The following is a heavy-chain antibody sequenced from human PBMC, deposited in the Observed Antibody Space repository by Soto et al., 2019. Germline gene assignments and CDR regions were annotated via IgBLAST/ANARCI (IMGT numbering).Heavy chain of an antibody. CDR3: ARGRSGDPRYFDY. J-gene: IGHJ4*02. CDR1: GDSINDYY. Sequence: SETLSLTCTVSGDSINDYYWTWIRQSPGKGLEWIGYLYHIGTTNYNPSLKSRVTILLDTSKKQFSLRLNSVTAADTAMYYCARGRSGDPRYFDYWGQGTLVTVSS. V-gene: IGHV4-59*01. CDR2: LYHIGTT. D-gene: IGHD3-3*01.